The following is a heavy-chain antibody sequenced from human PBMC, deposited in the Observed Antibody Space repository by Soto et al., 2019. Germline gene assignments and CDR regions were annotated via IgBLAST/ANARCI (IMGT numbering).Heavy chain of an antibody. CDR1: GFTFSSYW. CDR2: INSDGSIT. D-gene: IGHD3-16*02. CDR3: VRYPRSVGGSYRPDY. J-gene: IGHJ4*02. V-gene: IGHV3-74*01. Sequence: EVQLVESGGGLVQPGGSLRLSCAASGFTFSSYWMHWVRQVPEKGLVWVSRINSDGSITNYVDAVKGRFTISRDNVKNTRYLQMNSLRAEDTAVYYCVRYPRSVGGSYRPDYWGQGTLVTVSS.